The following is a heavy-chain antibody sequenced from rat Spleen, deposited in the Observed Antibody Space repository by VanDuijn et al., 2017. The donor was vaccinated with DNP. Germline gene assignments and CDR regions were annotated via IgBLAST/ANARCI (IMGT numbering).Heavy chain of an antibody. V-gene: IGHV5-25*01. CDR3: ARLILRVWGAMDA. D-gene: IGHD1-7*01. J-gene: IGHJ4*01. CDR2: ISTSGGST. Sequence: EVQLVESGGGLVRPGRSLKLSCVDSGFTFSNFDMAWVRQAPTKGLEWVASISTSGGSTYYRDSVKGRFTVSSDNAKSTLYLQMDSLRSEDTATYYCARLILRVWGAMDAWGQGTSVTVSS. CDR1: GFTFSNFD.